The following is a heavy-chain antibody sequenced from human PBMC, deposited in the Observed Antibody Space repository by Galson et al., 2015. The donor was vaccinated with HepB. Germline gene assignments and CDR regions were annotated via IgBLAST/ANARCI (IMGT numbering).Heavy chain of an antibody. CDR2: ISSSSSTI. CDR1: GFTFSSYS. V-gene: IGHV3-48*02. J-gene: IGHJ6*02. CDR3: ARVGYSSSKYGMDV. D-gene: IGHD6-13*01. Sequence: SLRLSCAASGFTFSSYSMNWVRQAPGKGLEWVSYISSSSSTIYYADSVKGRFTISRDNAKNSLYLQMNSLRDEDTAVYYCARVGYSSSKYGMDVWGQGTTVTVSS.